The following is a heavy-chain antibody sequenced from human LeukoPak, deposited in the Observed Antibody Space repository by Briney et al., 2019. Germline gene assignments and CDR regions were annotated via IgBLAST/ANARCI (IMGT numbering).Heavy chain of an antibody. J-gene: IGHJ4*02. V-gene: IGHV3-15*07. CDR2: IKNKHEHQAT. Sequence: GGSLRLSCTASGFDFSGAYMNWVRQAPGKGLEWVGLIKNKHEHQATDYAAPVRERFIITRDDSSSTLFLQMNSLKTEDTAVYYCVTDANRILGARGTGYWGQGTLVTVSS. CDR1: GFDFSGAY. CDR3: VTDANRILGARGTGY. D-gene: IGHD1-26*01.